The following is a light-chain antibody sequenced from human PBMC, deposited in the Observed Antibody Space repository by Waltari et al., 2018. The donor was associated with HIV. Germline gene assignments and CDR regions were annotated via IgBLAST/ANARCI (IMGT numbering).Light chain of an antibody. CDR3: SSYTTDNTVV. J-gene: IGLJ2*01. Sequence: QSALTQPASVSGSPGQSITLSCTGTTNDIGAYNYVSWYQLLPGRPPKVIIFQVTDRPSVVSSRFSGDKSGNTASLAISGLQPEDEADYFCSSYTTDNTVVFGGGTRLTVL. V-gene: IGLV2-14*01. CDR2: QVT. CDR1: TNDIGAYNY.